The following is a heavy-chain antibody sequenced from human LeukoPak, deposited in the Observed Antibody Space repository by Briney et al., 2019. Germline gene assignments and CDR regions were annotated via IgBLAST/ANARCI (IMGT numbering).Heavy chain of an antibody. D-gene: IGHD1-26*01. Sequence: GGSLRLSCAASGFTFTSYWMRWVRQVPGKGLEWVSRINSDGSRTSYADSVKGRFTISRDNAKNTLFLLLSSLRAEDTALYYCARGALDGGSFFGYWGQGTLVTVSS. CDR3: ARGALDGGSFFGY. CDR2: INSDGSRT. V-gene: IGHV3-74*01. CDR1: GFTFTSYW. J-gene: IGHJ4*02.